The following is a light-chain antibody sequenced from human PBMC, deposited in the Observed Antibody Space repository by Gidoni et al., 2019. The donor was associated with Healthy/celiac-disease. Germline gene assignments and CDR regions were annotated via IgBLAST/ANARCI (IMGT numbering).Light chain of an antibody. CDR3: MQALQTPVT. J-gene: IGKJ3*01. CDR2: LGS. Sequence: VMTQFPLSLPVTPGEPASISCRSSQSLLHSNGYNYLDWYLQKPGQSPQLLIYLGSNRASGVPDRFSGSGSGTDFTLKISRVEAEDVGVYYCMQALQTPVTFXPXTKVDIK. CDR1: QSLLHSNGYNY. V-gene: IGKV2-28*01.